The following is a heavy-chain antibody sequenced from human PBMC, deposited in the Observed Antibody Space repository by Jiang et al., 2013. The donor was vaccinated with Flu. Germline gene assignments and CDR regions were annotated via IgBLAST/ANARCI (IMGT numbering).Heavy chain of an antibody. V-gene: IGHV1-69*04. Sequence: SGAEVKKPGSSVKVSCKASGGTFSSYAISWVRQAPGQGLEWMGRIIPILGIANYAQKFQGRVTITADKSTSTAYMELSSLRSEDTAVYYCARDQVVVVAAFDNWFDPWGQGTLVTVSS. D-gene: IGHD2-15*01. CDR3: ARDQVVVVAAFDNWFDP. J-gene: IGHJ5*02. CDR2: IIPILGIA. CDR1: GGTFSSYA.